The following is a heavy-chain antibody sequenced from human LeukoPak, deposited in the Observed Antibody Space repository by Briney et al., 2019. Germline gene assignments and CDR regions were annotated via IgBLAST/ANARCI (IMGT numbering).Heavy chain of an antibody. V-gene: IGHV3-7*01. CDR3: ARVGSAMIVVGHDYSFDS. Sequence: GGSLRLSCAASGFTFSSYWMSWVRQAPGKGLEWVANIKQDGSEKYYVDSVKGRFTISRDNAKNSLYLQMNSLRAEDTAVYYCARVGSAMIVVGHDYSFDSWAPGPRVTGSS. J-gene: IGHJ4*02. CDR2: IKQDGSEK. CDR1: GFTFSSYW. D-gene: IGHD3-22*01.